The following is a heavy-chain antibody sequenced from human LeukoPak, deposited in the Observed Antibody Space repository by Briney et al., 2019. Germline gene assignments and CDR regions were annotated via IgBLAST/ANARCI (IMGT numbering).Heavy chain of an antibody. V-gene: IGHV3-74*01. CDR3: AIGGTYGSGS. D-gene: IGHD3-10*01. Sequence: GGSLRLFCAASGFPFANTWMHWVRQAAGKGLVWVSLINNDGSTTNYADSVKGRFTISRDYAKNTVYLQMNRLRAEDTAVYYCAIGGTYGSGSWGQGTLVTVSS. CDR1: GFPFANTW. J-gene: IGHJ4*02. CDR2: INNDGSTT.